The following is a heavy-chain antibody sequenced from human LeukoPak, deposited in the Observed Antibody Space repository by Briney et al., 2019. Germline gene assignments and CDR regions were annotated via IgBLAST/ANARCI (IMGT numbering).Heavy chain of an antibody. CDR1: GFTFSSYA. Sequence: GGSLRLSCAASGFTFSSYAMHWVRQAPGKGLEWVAVISYDGSNKYYADSVKGRFTISRDNSKNTLYLKMNSLRAEDTAVYYCARNYAGSSGYLDYWGQGPLVTVSS. V-gene: IGHV3-30*04. CDR2: ISYDGSNK. CDR3: ARNYAGSSGYLDY. J-gene: IGHJ4*02. D-gene: IGHD3-22*01.